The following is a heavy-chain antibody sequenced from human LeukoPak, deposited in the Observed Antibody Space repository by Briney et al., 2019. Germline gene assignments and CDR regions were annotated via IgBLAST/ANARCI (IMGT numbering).Heavy chain of an antibody. CDR3: ARGDYDSSGYLTDY. D-gene: IGHD3-22*01. J-gene: IGHJ4*02. CDR2: INPNSGDT. Sequence: ASVKVSCKASGYAFTSYYIQWVRQAPGQGLECMGWINPNSGDTHFARNFQDTVTMTRDTSITTVYMSLTRLTSADTAVYYCARGDYDSSGYLTDYWGQGTLVTVSS. V-gene: IGHV1-2*02. CDR1: GYAFTSYY.